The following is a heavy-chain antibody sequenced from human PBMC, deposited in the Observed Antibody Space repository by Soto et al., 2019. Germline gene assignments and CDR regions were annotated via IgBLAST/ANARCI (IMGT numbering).Heavy chain of an antibody. CDR2: IKQGGSEK. J-gene: IGHJ4*02. D-gene: IGHD5-12*01. CDR1: GFTFSSYW. Sequence: EVQLVESGGSLVQPGGSLRISCAVSGFTFSSYWMSWVRQAPGKGLEWVATIKQGGSEKYYVDSVRGRFTISGDNAENSLFLQMNSLSAEDTAVYFCVRDVGYDYDNWGQGTLVTVSS. V-gene: IGHV3-7*01. CDR3: VRDVGYDYDN.